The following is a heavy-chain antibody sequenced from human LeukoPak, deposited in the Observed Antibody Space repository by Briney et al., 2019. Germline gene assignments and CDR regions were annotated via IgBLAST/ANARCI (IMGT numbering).Heavy chain of an antibody. V-gene: IGHV3-53*01. CDR3: ASALRPFGY. D-gene: IGHD3-16*01. CDR2: IYSGGST. Sequence: PGGSLRLSCAVSGFTVSSNYMSWVRQAPGKGLEWVSVIYSGGSTSYADSVKGRFTISRDNSKNTPYLQMNTLRAEDTAVYYCASALRPFGYWGQGTLVTVSS. CDR1: GFTVSSNY. J-gene: IGHJ4*02.